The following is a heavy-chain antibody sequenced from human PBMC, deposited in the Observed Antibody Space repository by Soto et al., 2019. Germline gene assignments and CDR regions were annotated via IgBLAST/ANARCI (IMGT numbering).Heavy chain of an antibody. CDR3: ARGPPRGIIPDFDS. CDR2: IHQVGSP. Sequence: SETLSLTCAVSNFSLSKEYYWGWIRQPPGKGLEWIGSIHQVGSPYYNPSLKSRLTISIDMSKKQFSLRLSSVTAADTAVYYCARGPPRGIIPDFDSWGQGSLAPVSS. CDR1: NFSLSKEYY. V-gene: IGHV4-38-2*01. J-gene: IGHJ4*02. D-gene: IGHD3-10*01.